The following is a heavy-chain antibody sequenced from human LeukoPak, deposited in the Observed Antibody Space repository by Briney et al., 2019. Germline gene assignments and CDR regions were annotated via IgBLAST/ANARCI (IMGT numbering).Heavy chain of an antibody. V-gene: IGHV1-18*01. D-gene: IGHD3-22*01. CDR2: ISAYNGNT. Sequence: GASVKVSCKASGYTFTSYGISWVRQAPGQGLEWMGWISAYNGNTNYAQKLQGRVTMTTDTSTRTAYMELSSLRSEDTAVYYCARAVHDYDSDGYYFGYYFDSWGQGTLVTVSS. CDR1: GYTFTSYG. J-gene: IGHJ4*02. CDR3: ARAVHDYDSDGYYFGYYFDS.